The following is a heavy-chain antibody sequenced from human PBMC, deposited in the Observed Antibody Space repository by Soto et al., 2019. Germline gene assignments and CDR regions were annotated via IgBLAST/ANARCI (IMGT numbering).Heavy chain of an antibody. CDR3: ARENIAAAGRGLCYGVDV. V-gene: IGHV6-1*01. Sequence: SQTLSLTCAISGDSVSSNSAAWNWIRQSPSRGLGWLGRTYYRSKWYNDYAVSVKSRITINPDTSKNQFSLQLNSVTPEDTAVYYCARENIAAAGRGLCYGVDVWGQGTTVTVSS. CDR1: GDSVSSNSAA. D-gene: IGHD6-13*01. CDR2: TYYRSKWYN. J-gene: IGHJ6*02.